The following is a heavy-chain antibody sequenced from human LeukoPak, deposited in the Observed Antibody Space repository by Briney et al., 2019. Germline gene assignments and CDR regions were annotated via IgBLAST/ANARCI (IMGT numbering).Heavy chain of an antibody. CDR2: IYTSGST. J-gene: IGHJ5*02. CDR3: ARDALDIVATAGGNWFDP. V-gene: IGHV4-61*02. D-gene: IGHD5-12*01. Sequence: SETLSLTCTVSGGSISSGSYYWSWIRQPAGKGLEWIGRIYTSGSTNYNPSLKSRVTISVDTSKNQFSLKLSSVTAADTAVYYCARDALDIVATAGGNWFDPWGQGTLVTVSS. CDR1: GGSISSGSYY.